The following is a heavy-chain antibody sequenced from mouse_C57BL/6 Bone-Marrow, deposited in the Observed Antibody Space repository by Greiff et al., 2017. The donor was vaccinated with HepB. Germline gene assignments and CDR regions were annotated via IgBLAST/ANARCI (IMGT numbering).Heavy chain of an antibody. CDR2: IRSKSNNYAT. V-gene: IGHV10-1*01. CDR1: GFSFNTYA. D-gene: IGHD2-4*01. CDR3: VRGNYDYDSYAMDY. Sequence: VMLVESGGGLVQPKGSLKLSCAASGFSFNTYAMNWVRQAPGKGLEWVARIRSKSNNYATYYADSVKDRFTISRDDSESMLYLQMNNLKTEDTAMYYCVRGNYDYDSYAMDYWGQGTSVTVSS. J-gene: IGHJ4*01.